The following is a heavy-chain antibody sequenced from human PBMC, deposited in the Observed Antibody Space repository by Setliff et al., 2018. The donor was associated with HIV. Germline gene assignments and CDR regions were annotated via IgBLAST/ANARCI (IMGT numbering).Heavy chain of an antibody. CDR1: GGSLSSYY. J-gene: IGHJ3*02. CDR2: IYTSGST. CDR3: ARGYCSGGSCYSDAFDI. V-gene: IGHV4-4*08. D-gene: IGHD2-15*01. Sequence: SATLSLTCTVSGGSLSSYYWRWIRQPPGKGLEWIGYIYTSGSTNYHPSLKSRATISLDTSKNQFSLKLSSVTAADTAVYYCARGYCSGGSCYSDAFDIWGQGTMVTVS.